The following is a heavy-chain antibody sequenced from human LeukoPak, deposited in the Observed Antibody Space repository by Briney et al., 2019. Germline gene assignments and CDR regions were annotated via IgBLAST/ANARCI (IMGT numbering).Heavy chain of an antibody. V-gene: IGHV4-30-2*01. Sequence: SETLSLTCAVSGGSISSGGYSWSWIRQPPGKGLEWIGYIYHSGSTYYNPSLKSRVTISVDRSKNQFSLKLSSVTAADTAVYYCARVYDSSGYYHFDYWGQGTLVTVSS. CDR3: ARVYDSSGYYHFDY. D-gene: IGHD3-22*01. J-gene: IGHJ4*02. CDR2: IYHSGST. CDR1: GGSISSGGYS.